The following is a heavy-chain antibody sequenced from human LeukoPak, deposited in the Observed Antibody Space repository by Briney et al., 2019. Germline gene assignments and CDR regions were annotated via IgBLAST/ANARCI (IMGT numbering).Heavy chain of an antibody. CDR3: ARSPVAGNYYGMDV. J-gene: IGHJ6*02. CDR1: GYSFSTYW. D-gene: IGHD6-19*01. V-gene: IGHV5-51*01. Sequence: GESLKISCKGPGYSFSTYWIGWVRQMPGKGLEWMGIIYPSDSDTRYSPSFQGQVTISADDSITTAYLQWSSLKASDTAIYYCARSPVAGNYYGMDVWGQGTTVTVSS. CDR2: IYPSDSDT.